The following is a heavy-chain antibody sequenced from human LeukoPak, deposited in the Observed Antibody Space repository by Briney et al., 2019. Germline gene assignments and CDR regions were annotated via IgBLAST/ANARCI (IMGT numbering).Heavy chain of an antibody. D-gene: IGHD6-19*01. V-gene: IGHV1-69*05. Sequence: SVKVSCKASGGTFSSYAISWVRQAPGQGLEWMGRIIPIFGTANYAQKFQGRVTITTDESTSTAYMELSSLRSEDTAVYYCARSRYSSGWYRDYWGQGTLVTVSS. J-gene: IGHJ4*02. CDR2: IIPIFGTA. CDR3: ARSRYSSGWYRDY. CDR1: GGTFSSYA.